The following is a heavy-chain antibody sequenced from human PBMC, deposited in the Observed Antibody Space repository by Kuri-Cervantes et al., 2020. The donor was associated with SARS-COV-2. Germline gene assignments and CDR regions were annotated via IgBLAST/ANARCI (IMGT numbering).Heavy chain of an antibody. D-gene: IGHD3-10*01. V-gene: IGHV4-30-4*01. CDR2: IYYSGIT. CDR1: GDSISGGDYN. J-gene: IGHJ4*02. Sequence: SCTVSGDSISGGDYNWSWIRQAPGKGLEWIGNIYYSGITHYASSLKSRVTMSIDTSKNGFSLELRSVTAADTAVYFCARGGVYFGSTTFFNYPDYWGQGTLVTVSS. CDR3: ARGGVYFGSTTFFNYPDY.